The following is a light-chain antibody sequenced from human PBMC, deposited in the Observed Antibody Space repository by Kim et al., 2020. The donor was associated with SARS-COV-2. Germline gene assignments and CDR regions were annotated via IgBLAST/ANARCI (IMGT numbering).Light chain of an antibody. Sequence: EIVLTQSPGTLSLSPGERATLSCRASQSVSAGYLAWYQHRPGQAPRLLIYGVSSRATGIPDRFSGSGSGSGTDFTLTINRLEPEDFAVYYCQQYGRSQRTFGQGTKVDIK. V-gene: IGKV3-20*01. J-gene: IGKJ1*01. CDR1: QSVSAGY. CDR2: GVS. CDR3: QQYGRSQRT.